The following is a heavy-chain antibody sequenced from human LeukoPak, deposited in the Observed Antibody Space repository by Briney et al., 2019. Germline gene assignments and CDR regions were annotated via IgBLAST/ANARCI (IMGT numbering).Heavy chain of an antibody. J-gene: IGHJ4*02. CDR1: GGSISPKTYY. Sequence: SETLSLTCTVSGGSISPKTYYWGWIPPPPGKEREWIGSIDFSGSPDYSSSLKSRVSISLDTSMKQFSLKLSYVTAADTAVYYCARGEGDYGDYSDYWGQGILVTVSS. V-gene: IGHV4-39*01. D-gene: IGHD4-17*01. CDR3: ARGEGDYGDYSDY. CDR2: IDFSGSP.